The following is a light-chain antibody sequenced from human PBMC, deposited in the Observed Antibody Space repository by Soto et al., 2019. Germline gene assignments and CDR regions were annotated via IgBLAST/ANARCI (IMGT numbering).Light chain of an antibody. CDR3: QQSFSTPWT. Sequence: MEMTQSPSAVSGSVGDVVTIGFRASQSISSYLNWYQQKPGQAPKLLIYAVFSLQSGVPSRFSGSGSGTDFTLTISSLQPEDSATYYCQQSFSTPWTFGQGTKVDI. CDR2: AVF. J-gene: IGKJ1*01. V-gene: IGKV1-39*01. CDR1: QSISSY.